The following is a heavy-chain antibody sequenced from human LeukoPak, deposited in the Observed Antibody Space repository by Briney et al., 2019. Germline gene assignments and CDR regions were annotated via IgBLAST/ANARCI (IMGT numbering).Heavy chain of an antibody. CDR1: GGSISSYY. Sequence: PSETLSLTCTVSGGSISSYYWSWIRQPPGKGLEWIGYIYYSGSTSYNPSLKSRVTISVDTSKNQFSLKLSSVTAADTAVYYCARVRQYSSSWGSHYYYYYMDVWGKGTTVTVSS. CDR3: ARVRQYSSSWGSHYYYYYMDV. V-gene: IGHV4-59*01. CDR2: IYYSGST. D-gene: IGHD6-13*01. J-gene: IGHJ6*03.